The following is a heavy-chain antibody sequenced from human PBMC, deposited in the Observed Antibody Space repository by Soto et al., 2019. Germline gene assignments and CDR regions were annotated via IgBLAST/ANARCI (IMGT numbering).Heavy chain of an antibody. Sequence: QVHLVQSGAEVKKPGASVKVSCKGSGYTFTSYGITWVRQAPGQGLEWMGWISAHNGNTDYAQKLQGRVTVTRDTSTSTAYTELRSLRSDDPAVYYCERGRYGDYWGQGALVTVSS. D-gene: IGHD1-1*01. CDR1: GYTFTSYG. V-gene: IGHV1-18*01. J-gene: IGHJ4*02. CDR3: ERGRYGDY. CDR2: ISAHNGNT.